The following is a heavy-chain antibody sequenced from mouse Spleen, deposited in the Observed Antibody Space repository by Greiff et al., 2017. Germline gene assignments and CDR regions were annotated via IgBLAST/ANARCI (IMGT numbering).Heavy chain of an antibody. CDR2: IWGDGST. CDR3: AKRGLEGWYFDV. V-gene: IGHV2-3*01. Sequence: VNVVESGPGLVAPSQSLSITCTVSGFSLTSYGVSWVRQPPGKSLEWLGIIWGDGSTNYHSALISRLSISKDNSKSQVFLKLNSLQTDDTATYYCAKRGLEGWYFDVWGTGTTVTVSS. CDR1: GFSLTSYG. J-gene: IGHJ1*03.